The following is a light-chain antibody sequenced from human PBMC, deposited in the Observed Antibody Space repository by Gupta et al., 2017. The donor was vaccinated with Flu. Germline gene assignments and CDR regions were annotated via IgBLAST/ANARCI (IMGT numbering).Light chain of an antibody. CDR1: QSVSSN. Sequence: EIVMTQSPVTLSVSPGERATLSCRASQSVSSNLAWYQQKPGQAPRLLIYGASTRDTGIPARFSGSGYGTEFTLTISSRQSEDFAIYYCQQYKNWPPITFGQGTRLEIK. V-gene: IGKV3-15*01. J-gene: IGKJ5*01. CDR3: QQYKNWPPIT. CDR2: GAS.